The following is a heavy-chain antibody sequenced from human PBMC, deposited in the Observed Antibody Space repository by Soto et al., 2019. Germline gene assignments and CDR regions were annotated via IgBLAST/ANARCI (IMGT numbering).Heavy chain of an antibody. J-gene: IGHJ6*02. CDR2: IIPILGIA. CDR1: GGTFSSYT. D-gene: IGHD4-17*01. CDR3: ARDHLLDDYPPNHYYYGMDV. Sequence: QVQLVQSGAEVKKPGSSVKVSCKASGGTFSSYTISWVRQAPGQGLEWMGRIIPILGIANYAQKFQGRVTITADKSTSTAYRELSSLRSEDTAVYYCARDHLLDDYPPNHYYYGMDVWGQGTTVTVSS. V-gene: IGHV1-69*08.